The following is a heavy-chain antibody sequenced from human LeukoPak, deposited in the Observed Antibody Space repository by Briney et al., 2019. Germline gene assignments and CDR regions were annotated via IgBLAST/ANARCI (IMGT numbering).Heavy chain of an antibody. CDR3: ARDGITIFGVVISYYYYGMDV. D-gene: IGHD3-3*01. CDR1: GYTCTSYG. J-gene: IGHJ6*02. Sequence: GASVKVFCKASGYTCTSYGISWVRQAPGQGLEWMGWISAYNGNTNYAQKLQGRVTMTTDTSTSTAYMELRSLRSDDTAVYYCARDGITIFGVVISYYYYGMDVWGQGTTVTVSS. V-gene: IGHV1-18*01. CDR2: ISAYNGNT.